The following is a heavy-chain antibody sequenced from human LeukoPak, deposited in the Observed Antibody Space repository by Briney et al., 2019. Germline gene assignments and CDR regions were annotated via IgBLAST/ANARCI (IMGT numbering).Heavy chain of an antibody. V-gene: IGHV1-2*04. CDR2: INPNSGGT. Sequence: GASVKVSCKASGYTFTGYYMHWVRQAPGQGLEWMGWINPNSGGTNYAQKFQGWVTMTRDTSIRTAYMELSRLRSDDTAVYYCARGGWYSGYVGVDYWGQGTLVTVSS. CDR3: ARGGWYSGYVGVDY. J-gene: IGHJ4*02. D-gene: IGHD5-12*01. CDR1: GYTFTGYY.